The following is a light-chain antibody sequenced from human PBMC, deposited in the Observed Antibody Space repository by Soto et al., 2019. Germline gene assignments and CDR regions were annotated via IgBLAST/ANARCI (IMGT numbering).Light chain of an antibody. Sequence: QSVLTQPPSVSGAPGQRITISCTGSSSNIGAGYPVHWYQQLPGTAPKLLIFGNTIRPSGVPDRFSGSRSGLAITGLQAEDEADYYCQSYDSSVSGYVFGTGTKVTVL. CDR2: GNT. CDR3: QSYDSSVSGYV. V-gene: IGLV1-40*01. J-gene: IGLJ1*01. CDR1: SSNIGAGYP.